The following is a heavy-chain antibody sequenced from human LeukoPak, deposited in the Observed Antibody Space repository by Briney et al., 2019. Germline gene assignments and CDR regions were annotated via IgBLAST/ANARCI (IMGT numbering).Heavy chain of an antibody. J-gene: IGHJ4*02. CDR3: ARERGSGDTAMVDY. Sequence: PSETLSLTCTVSGGSISSSSYYWGWIRQPPGKGLEWIGSIYYSGSTYYNPSLKSRVTISVDTSKNQFSLKLSSVTAADTAVYYCARERGSGDTAMVDYWGQGTLVTVSS. D-gene: IGHD5-18*01. CDR2: IYYSGST. V-gene: IGHV4-39*07. CDR1: GGSISSSSYY.